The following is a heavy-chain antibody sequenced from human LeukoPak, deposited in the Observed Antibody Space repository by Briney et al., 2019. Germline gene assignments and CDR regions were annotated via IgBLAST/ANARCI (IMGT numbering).Heavy chain of an antibody. CDR3: ARVSTYDFWSGYYDY. Sequence: GGSLRLSCAAPGFTFSSYSMTWVRQAPGKGLEWVSYISSSSSTIYYADSVKGRFTISRDNAKNSLYLQMNSLRAEDTAVYYCARVSTYDFWSGYYDYWGQGTLVTVSS. CDR1: GFTFSSYS. D-gene: IGHD3-3*01. CDR2: ISSSSSTI. V-gene: IGHV3-48*04. J-gene: IGHJ4*02.